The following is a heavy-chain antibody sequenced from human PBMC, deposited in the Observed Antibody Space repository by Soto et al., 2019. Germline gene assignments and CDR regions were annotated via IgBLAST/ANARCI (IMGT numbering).Heavy chain of an antibody. CDR2: ISVGGGTT. J-gene: IGHJ4*02. V-gene: IGHV3-23*01. CDR3: AKMTDYGAFPRVLDY. CDR1: GLSFRSDS. Sequence: LRICWSASGLSFRSDSMISASQAPGKGREWVYYISVGGGTTYYADSVKGRFTISRDNPKKTFSLQMNRLRAEDTAVYSCAKMTDYGAFPRVLDYFGRGNMVIFSS. D-gene: IGHD4-17*01.